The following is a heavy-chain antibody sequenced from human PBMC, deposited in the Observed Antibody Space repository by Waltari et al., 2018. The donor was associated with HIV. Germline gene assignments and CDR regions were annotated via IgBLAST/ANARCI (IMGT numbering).Heavy chain of an antibody. V-gene: IGHV3-7*01. CDR1: GFTFSRSW. CDR3: ARLQWATQNLDF. CDR2: RKEEGSER. D-gene: IGHD6-19*01. J-gene: IGHJ4*02. Sequence: EVQLVESGGGSVQPGGSLRLSCTVSGFTFSRSWMTWVRQAPGGGLEWVANRKEEGSERSYVESVKGRFIISRDNAKNSLFLQMYGLGAEDTGVYYCARLQWATQNLDFWGQGTLVTVSS.